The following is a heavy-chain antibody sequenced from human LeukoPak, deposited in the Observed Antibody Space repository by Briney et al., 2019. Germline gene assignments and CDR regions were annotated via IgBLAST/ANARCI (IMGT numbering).Heavy chain of an antibody. CDR1: GFTFSDHY. D-gene: IGHD3-22*01. CDR3: AALDYYYDSGYVVDAFDI. CDR2: TRNKANSYTT. J-gene: IGHJ3*02. V-gene: IGHV3-72*01. Sequence: GGSLRLSCAASGFTFSDHYMDWVRQAPGKGLEWVGRTRNKANSYTTEYAASVKGRFTISRDDSKNSLYLQMNSLKTEDTAVYYCAALDYYYDSGYVVDAFDIWGQGTMVTVSS.